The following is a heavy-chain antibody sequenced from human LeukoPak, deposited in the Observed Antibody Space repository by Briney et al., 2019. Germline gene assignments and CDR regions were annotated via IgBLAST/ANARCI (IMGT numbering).Heavy chain of an antibody. V-gene: IGHV4-38-2*01. J-gene: IGHJ4*02. CDR1: GYSISSGCY. CDR3: ARHEFPYGDYRNFFDY. CDR2: IYHSGST. D-gene: IGHD4-17*01. Sequence: PSETLSLTCAVSGYSISSGCYWGWIRQPPGKGLEWFGSIYHSGSTYYNPSLKSRVTISVDTSKNQFSLKLSSVTAADTAVYYCARHEFPYGDYRNFFDYWGQGTLVTVSS.